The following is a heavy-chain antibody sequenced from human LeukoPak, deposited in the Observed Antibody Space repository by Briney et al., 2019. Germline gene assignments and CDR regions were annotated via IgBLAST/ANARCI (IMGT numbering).Heavy chain of an antibody. Sequence: SETLSLTCTVSGGSISSYYWSWIRQPPGKGLEWIGYIYYSGCTNYNPSLKSRVTISVDTSKNQFSLKLSSVTAADTAVYYCARGGDYDSPFDIWGQGTMVTVSS. J-gene: IGHJ3*02. CDR3: ARGGDYDSPFDI. CDR1: GGSISSYY. D-gene: IGHD3-22*01. V-gene: IGHV4-59*01. CDR2: IYYSGCT.